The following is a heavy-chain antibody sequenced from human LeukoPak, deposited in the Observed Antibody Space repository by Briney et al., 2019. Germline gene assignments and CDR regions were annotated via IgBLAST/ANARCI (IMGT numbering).Heavy chain of an antibody. CDR1: GFTFSTYG. CDR2: IRYDGSDK. CDR3: AKDLSGYSTTWSPGYMDV. Sequence: PGGSLRLSCAASGFTFSTYGMHWVRQAPGKGLEWVAFIRYDGSDKYADSVKGRFTLSRDNSKNTLSLRLDSLRPEDTAVYYCAKDLSGYSTTWSPGYMDVWGEGTTVIVSS. J-gene: IGHJ6*03. V-gene: IGHV3-30*02. D-gene: IGHD3-9*01.